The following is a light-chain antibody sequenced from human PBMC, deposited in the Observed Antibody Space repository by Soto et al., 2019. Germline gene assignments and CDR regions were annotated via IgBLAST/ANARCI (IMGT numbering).Light chain of an antibody. V-gene: IGLV2-14*01. CDR1: SSDVGAYNY. J-gene: IGLJ2*01. Sequence: QSVLTQPASVSGSPGQSITISCTGSSSDVGAYNYVSWYQQHPGKAPKLMIYEVSNRPSGVSNRFSGSKSGNTASLTISGLHAEDEADYYCSSYTTSSTQVLGGGTKLTVL. CDR2: EVS. CDR3: SSYTTSSTQV.